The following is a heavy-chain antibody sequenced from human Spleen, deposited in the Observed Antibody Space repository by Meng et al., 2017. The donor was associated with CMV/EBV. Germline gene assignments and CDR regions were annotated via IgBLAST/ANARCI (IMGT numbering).Heavy chain of an antibody. D-gene: IGHD6-13*01. Sequence: SDTLSLTCAVYGGSFSGYYWSWIRQPPGKGLEWIGEINQSGSTNYNPSLKSRVTISEDTSKNQFSLKLSSVTAADTAVYYCARRGAAAGTDYWGQGTLVTVSS. V-gene: IGHV4-34*01. J-gene: IGHJ4*02. CDR2: INQSGST. CDR1: GGSFSGYY. CDR3: ARRGAAAGTDY.